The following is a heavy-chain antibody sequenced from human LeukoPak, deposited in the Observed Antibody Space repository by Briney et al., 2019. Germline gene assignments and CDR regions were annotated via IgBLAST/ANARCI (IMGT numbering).Heavy chain of an antibody. CDR1: GGTFSSYA. CDR3: ARDQGRMGRYSGQTIEAG. V-gene: IGHV1-69*04. J-gene: IGHJ4*02. Sequence: GASVRVSCKASGGTFSSYAISWVRQAPGQGLEWMGRIIPILGIANYAQKFQGRVTITADKSTSTAYMELSSLRSEDTAVYYCARDQGRMGRYSGQTIEAGWGQGTLVTVSS. D-gene: IGHD5-12*01. CDR2: IIPILGIA.